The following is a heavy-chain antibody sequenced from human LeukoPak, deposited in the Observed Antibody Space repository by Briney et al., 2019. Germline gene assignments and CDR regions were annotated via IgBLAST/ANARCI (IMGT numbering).Heavy chain of an antibody. CDR3: ARWYCSSTSCYYDY. D-gene: IGHD2-2*01. CDR2: IYSGGDT. J-gene: IGHJ4*02. V-gene: IGHV3-53*01. CDR1: GFTVSSNY. Sequence: HPGGSLRLSCAASGFTVSSNYMSWVRQAPGKGLEWVSFIYSGGDTKYADSVRGRFTISRDNSKNTLFLQMNSLRAEDTAVYYCARWYCSSTSCYYDYWGQGTLVTVSS.